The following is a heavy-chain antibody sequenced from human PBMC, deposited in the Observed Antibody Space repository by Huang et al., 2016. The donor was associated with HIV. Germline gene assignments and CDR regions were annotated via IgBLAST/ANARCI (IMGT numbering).Heavy chain of an antibody. D-gene: IGHD4-17*01. CDR3: ARGQLGSYGDYDVLY. J-gene: IGHJ4*02. Sequence: QVQLVQSGAEVKTPGSSVKVSCKVSGGTFSKYAISWLRQAPGQGLEWMGGIIPMFVTPNYSRTFQGRVTITADDSTSTTYVEVSSLRSEDTALYYCARGQLGSYGDYDVLYWGQGTLVTVSS. V-gene: IGHV1-69*13. CDR2: IIPMFVTP. CDR1: GGTFSKYA.